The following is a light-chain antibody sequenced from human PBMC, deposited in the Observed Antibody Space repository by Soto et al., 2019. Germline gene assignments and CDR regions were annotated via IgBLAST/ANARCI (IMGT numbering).Light chain of an antibody. CDR2: GAS. V-gene: IGKV1-39*01. Sequence: RVTQSPFTLSPSPGDPATIACGASQSISRYVDWYQQKPGKAPRLLIYGASSLLSGVPSRFSGSGSGTDFTLTISSLQPEDFSTYYCQQSDSTPYTFGQGTKVDIK. CDR3: QQSDSTPYT. CDR1: QSISRY. J-gene: IGKJ2*01.